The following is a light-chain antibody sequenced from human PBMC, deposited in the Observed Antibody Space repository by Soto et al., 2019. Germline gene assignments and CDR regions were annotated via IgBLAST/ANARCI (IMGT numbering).Light chain of an antibody. V-gene: IGLV1-47*01. CDR3: AAWDDSLSGYYV. J-gene: IGLJ1*01. CDR1: SSNIGSNY. Sequence: QPVLTQPPSASGTPGQRVTISCSGSSSNIGSNYVYWYQQHPGTAPKPLIYRNNQRPSGVPDRFSGSKSGTSASLAISGLRSEDEADYYCAAWDDSLSGYYVFGTGTKLTVL. CDR2: RNN.